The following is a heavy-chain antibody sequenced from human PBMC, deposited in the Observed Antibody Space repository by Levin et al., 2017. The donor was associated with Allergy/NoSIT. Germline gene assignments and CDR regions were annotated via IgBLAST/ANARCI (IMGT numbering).Heavy chain of an antibody. CDR2: IDPYNGNT. CDR1: GYTVISDG. Sequence: ASVKVSCKAAGYTVISDGISWGRQAPGQGLEWMGWIDPYNGNTNYAQNFQGRLTVTTDTSTSAAYMELRSLRSDDSAVYYCARDHNFEPDYWGQGTLVTVSS. J-gene: IGHJ4*02. V-gene: IGHV1-18*01. CDR3: ARDHNFEPDY. D-gene: IGHD1-1*01.